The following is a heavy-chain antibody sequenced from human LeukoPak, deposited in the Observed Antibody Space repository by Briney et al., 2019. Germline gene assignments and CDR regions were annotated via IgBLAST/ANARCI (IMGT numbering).Heavy chain of an antibody. CDR3: ARDWLVVPASTPGYYYGMDV. Sequence: ASVKVSCKASGYTFTCYYMHWVRQAPGQGLEWMGWINPNSGGTNYAQKFQGRVTMTRDTSISTAYMELSRLRSDDTAVYYCARDWLVVPASTPGYYYGMDVWGQGTTVTVSS. J-gene: IGHJ6*02. CDR2: INPNSGGT. CDR1: GYTFTCYY. D-gene: IGHD2-2*01. V-gene: IGHV1-2*02.